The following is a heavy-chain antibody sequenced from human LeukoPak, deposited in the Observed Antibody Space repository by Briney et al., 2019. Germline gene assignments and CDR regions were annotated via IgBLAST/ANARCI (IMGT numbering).Heavy chain of an antibody. J-gene: IGHJ4*02. Sequence: GRSLRLSCAASGFTFSSYAMHWVRRAPGKGLMWVSRINSDGSGTKYADSVKGRFTISRDNAKNTLYLQMDSLRAEDTAVYHCARGLYESSGHTLGLWGQGTLVTVSS. CDR3: ARGLYESSGHTLGL. D-gene: IGHD3-22*01. V-gene: IGHV3-74*03. CDR1: GFTFSSYA. CDR2: INSDGSGT.